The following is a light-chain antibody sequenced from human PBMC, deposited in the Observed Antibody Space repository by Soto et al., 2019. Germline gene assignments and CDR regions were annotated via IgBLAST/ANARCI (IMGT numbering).Light chain of an antibody. CDR3: QQRSNRIT. V-gene: IGKV3-11*01. CDR2: DIS. CDR1: QSVAGS. Sequence: EFVLTQSPATLSLSPGERAILSCRASQSVAGSLAWYQQKPGQAPRLLIYDISIRAAAIPARFSGSGSGTDFTLTVSSLEPEDFALYYCQQRSNRITFGQGTRLEIK. J-gene: IGKJ5*01.